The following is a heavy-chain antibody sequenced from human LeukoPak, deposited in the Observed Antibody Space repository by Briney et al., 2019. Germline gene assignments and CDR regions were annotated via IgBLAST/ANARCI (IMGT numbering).Heavy chain of an antibody. J-gene: IGHJ4*02. CDR2: IWYDGSNK. V-gene: IGHV3-33*06. D-gene: IGHD5-18*01. CDR3: AKDRDTAMEIDY. Sequence: QPGRSLRLSCAASGFTFSNYGMHWVRQAPGKGLEWVVVIWYDGSNKYYADSVKGRFTISRDNSKNTLYLQMKSLRAEDTAVYYCAKDRDTAMEIDYWGQGTLVTVSS. CDR1: GFTFSNYG.